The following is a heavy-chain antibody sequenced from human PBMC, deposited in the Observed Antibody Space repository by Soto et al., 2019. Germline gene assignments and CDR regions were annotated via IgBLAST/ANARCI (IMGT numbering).Heavy chain of an antibody. CDR2: INHSGST. V-gene: IGHV4-34*01. CDR3: ARGSIAAAGNWFDP. CDR1: GGSFSGYY. Sequence: SETLSLTCAVYGGSFSGYYWSWIRQPPGKGLEWIGEINHSGSTNYNPSLKSRVTISVDTSKNQFSLKLSSVTAADTAVYYCARGSIAAAGNWFDPWGQGTLVTVSS. J-gene: IGHJ5*02. D-gene: IGHD6-13*01.